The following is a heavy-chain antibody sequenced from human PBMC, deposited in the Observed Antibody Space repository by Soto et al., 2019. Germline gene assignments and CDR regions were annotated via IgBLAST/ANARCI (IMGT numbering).Heavy chain of an antibody. Sequence: QVQLVQSGAEVKKPGSSVKVSCKASGGTFSSYTISWVRQAPGQGLEWMGRIIPILGIANYAQKFQGRVTITADKSTSTAYMELSSLRSEDTAVYYCAGIYYDILTGYPPPYWYFDLWGRGTLVTVSS. CDR2: IIPILGIA. CDR3: AGIYYDILTGYPPPYWYFDL. CDR1: GGTFSSYT. D-gene: IGHD3-9*01. J-gene: IGHJ2*01. V-gene: IGHV1-69*02.